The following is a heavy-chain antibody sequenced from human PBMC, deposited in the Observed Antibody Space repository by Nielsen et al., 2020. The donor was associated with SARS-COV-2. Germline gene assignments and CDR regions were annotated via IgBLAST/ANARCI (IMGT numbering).Heavy chain of an antibody. CDR3: ARDMGASDGMDV. CDR1: GGSISSYY. Sequence: SETLSLTCTVSGGSISSYYWSWIRQPPGKGLEWIEYIYYSGSTNYNPSLKSRVTISVDTSKNQFSLKLSSVTAADTAVYYCARDMGASDGMDVWGQGTTVTVSS. CDR2: IYYSGST. J-gene: IGHJ6*02. V-gene: IGHV4-59*01. D-gene: IGHD1-26*01.